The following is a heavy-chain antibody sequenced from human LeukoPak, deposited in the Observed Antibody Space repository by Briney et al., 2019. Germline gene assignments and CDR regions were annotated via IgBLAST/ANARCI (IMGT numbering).Heavy chain of an antibody. V-gene: IGHV1-8*01. D-gene: IGHD4/OR15-4a*01. Sequence: ASVKVSCKASGYTFTSYDINWARQATGQGLEWMGWMNPNSGNTGYAQKFQGRVTMTRNTSISTAYMELSSLRSEDTAVYYCARAHRYGDYYYYGMDVWGQGTTVTVSS. CDR3: ARAHRYGDYYYYGMDV. CDR2: MNPNSGNT. J-gene: IGHJ6*02. CDR1: GYTFTSYD.